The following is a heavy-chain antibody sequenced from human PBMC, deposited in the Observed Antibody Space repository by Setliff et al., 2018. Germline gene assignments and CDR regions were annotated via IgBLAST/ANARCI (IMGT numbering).Heavy chain of an antibody. Sequence: PGESLKIYCAASGFTFSNAWMNWVRQAPGKGLEWVGRIKGKTDGLTTDYAAPVKGRFTISRDDSKNTLYLQMNSLKTEDTALYYCTTDPSPTFGGVIGAAFDFWGQGTMVTVSS. CDR3: TTDPSPTFGGVIGAAFDF. CDR2: IKGKTDGLTT. V-gene: IGHV3-15*07. CDR1: GFTFSNAW. J-gene: IGHJ3*01. D-gene: IGHD3-16*01.